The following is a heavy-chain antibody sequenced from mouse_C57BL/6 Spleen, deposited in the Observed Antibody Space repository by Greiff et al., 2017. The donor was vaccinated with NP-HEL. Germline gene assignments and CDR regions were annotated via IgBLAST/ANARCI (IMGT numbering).Heavy chain of an antibody. D-gene: IGHD2-4*01. CDR3: AREDYDDAMDY. CDR1: GYTFTDYN. V-gene: IGHV1-18*01. Sequence: EVQLQQSGPELVKPGASVKIPCKASGYTFTDYNMDWVKQSHGKSLEWIGDITPNNGGTIYNQKFKGKATLTVDKSSSTAYMELRSLTSEDTAVYYCAREDYDDAMDYWGQGTSVTVSS. CDR2: ITPNNGGT. J-gene: IGHJ4*01.